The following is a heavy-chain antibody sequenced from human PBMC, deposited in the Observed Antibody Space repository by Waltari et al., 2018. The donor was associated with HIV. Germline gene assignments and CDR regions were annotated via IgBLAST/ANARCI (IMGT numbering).Heavy chain of an antibody. V-gene: IGHV1-69*06. J-gene: IGHJ4*02. CDR2: IIPIFGTA. Sequence: QVQLVQSGAEVKKPGSSVKVSCKASGGTFSSYSISWVRQAPGQGLEWMGGIIPIFGTANYAQKFQGRVTITADKSTSTAYMELSSLRSEDTAVYYCAGRFLEYPPYFTEWDYWGQGTLVTVSS. D-gene: IGHD3-3*01. CDR1: GGTFSSYS. CDR3: AGRFLEYPPYFTEWDY.